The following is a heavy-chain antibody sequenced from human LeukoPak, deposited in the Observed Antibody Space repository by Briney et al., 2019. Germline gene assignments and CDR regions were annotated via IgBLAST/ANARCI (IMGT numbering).Heavy chain of an antibody. CDR3: ARADRRVPAAIAGY. CDR2: INPNSGGT. J-gene: IGHJ4*02. Sequence: ASVKVSCKASGYTFTDYYMHWVRQAPGQGLEWMGWINPNSGGTNYAQKFQGRVTMTRDTSISTAYMELSRLRSDDTAVYYCARADRRVPAAIAGYWGQGTLVTVSS. V-gene: IGHV1-2*02. D-gene: IGHD2-2*02. CDR1: GYTFTDYY.